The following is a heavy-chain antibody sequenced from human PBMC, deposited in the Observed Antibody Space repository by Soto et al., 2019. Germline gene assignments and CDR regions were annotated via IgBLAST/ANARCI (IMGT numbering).Heavy chain of an antibody. CDR3: ARVAVAARPRWYNWFDP. CDR2: MNPNSGEK. J-gene: IGHJ5*02. D-gene: IGHD2-15*01. CDR1: GYTFTDYD. V-gene: IGHV1-8*01. Sequence: QEQLVQSGAEVKKPGASVKVSCKTSGYTFTDYDINWVRQATGQRLEWIGWMNPNSGEKGYAQKFEGRVIMTRSASLSTAYLELSSLRSEDTAVYYCARVAVAARPRWYNWFDPWGQGTLVTVSS.